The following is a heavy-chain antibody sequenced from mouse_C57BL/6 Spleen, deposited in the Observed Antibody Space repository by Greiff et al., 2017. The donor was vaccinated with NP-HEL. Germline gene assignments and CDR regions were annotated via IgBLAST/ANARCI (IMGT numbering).Heavy chain of an antibody. J-gene: IGHJ2*01. CDR1: GYTFTDYY. CDR2: IYPGSGNT. CDR3: ARGPDYGSIHYFDY. Sequence: VVEPGASVKISCKASGYTFTDYYINWVKQRPGQGLEWIGWIYPGSGNTKYNEKFKGKATLTVDTSSSTAYMQLSSLTSEDSAVYFCARGPDYGSIHYFDYWGQGTTLTVSS. V-gene: IGHV1-84*01. D-gene: IGHD1-1*01.